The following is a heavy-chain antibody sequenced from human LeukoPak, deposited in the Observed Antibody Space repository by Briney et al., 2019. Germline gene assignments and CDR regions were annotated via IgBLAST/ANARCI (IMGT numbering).Heavy chain of an antibody. CDR2: IYYSGST. Sequence: KPSETLSLTCTVSGGSISSSSYYWGWIRQPPGKGLEWIGSIYYSGSTYYNPSLKSQVTISVDTSKNQFSLKLSSVTAADTAVYYCARQITFGGVIATNWFGPWGQGTLVTVSS. CDR3: ARQITFGGVIATNWFGP. D-gene: IGHD3-16*02. J-gene: IGHJ5*02. V-gene: IGHV4-39*01. CDR1: GGSISSSSYY.